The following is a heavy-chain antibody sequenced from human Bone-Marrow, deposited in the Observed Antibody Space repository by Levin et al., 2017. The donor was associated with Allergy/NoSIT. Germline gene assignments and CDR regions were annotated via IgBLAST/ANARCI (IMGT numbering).Heavy chain of an antibody. D-gene: IGHD6-19*01. Sequence: PGESLKISCAASGFTFSSSSMNWVRQAPGRGLEWVSYISSGRSAIYYADSVKGRFTISRDNARNSLYLQMNSLRDEDTAVYYCARDLIADYSSRYYGMDVWGQGTTVTVSS. CDR3: ARDLIADYSSRYYGMDV. CDR1: GFTFSSSS. V-gene: IGHV3-48*02. J-gene: IGHJ6*02. CDR2: ISSGRSAI.